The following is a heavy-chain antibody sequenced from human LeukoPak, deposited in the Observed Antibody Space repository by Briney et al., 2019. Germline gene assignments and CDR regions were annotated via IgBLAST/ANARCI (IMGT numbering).Heavy chain of an antibody. CDR1: GFTFSSYS. CDR3: AKRIQSAMATGY. V-gene: IGHV3-21*04. J-gene: IGHJ4*02. Sequence: GGSLRLSCAASGFTFSSYSMNWVRQAPGKGLEWVSSISSSSSYIYYADSVKGRFTISRDNSKNTLYLQMNSLRAEDTAVYYCAKRIQSAMATGYWGQGALVTVSS. CDR2: ISSSSSYI. D-gene: IGHD5-18*01.